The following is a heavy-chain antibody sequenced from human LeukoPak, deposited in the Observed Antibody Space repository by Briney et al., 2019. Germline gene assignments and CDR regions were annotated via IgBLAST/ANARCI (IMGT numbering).Heavy chain of an antibody. CDR2: ISPGGSP. CDR1: GFTSSSNA. Sequence: PGASLRLSCAASGFTSSSNAMGWVRQAPGKGLEWVSAISPGGSPYYADSVKGRFTISRDNSKNTLYLQMNSLRAEDTAVYYCVERELYIVATTWGQGTLVTVSS. J-gene: IGHJ5*02. CDR3: VERELYIVATT. V-gene: IGHV3-23*01. D-gene: IGHD5-12*01.